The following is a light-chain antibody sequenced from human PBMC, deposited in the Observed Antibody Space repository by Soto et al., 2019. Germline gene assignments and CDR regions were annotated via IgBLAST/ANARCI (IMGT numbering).Light chain of an antibody. J-gene: IGKJ4*01. Sequence: DIQMTQSPSTLSESVGDRVTITCRASQNIRSWLAWYQQKPGKAPELLIYSASGLESGVPSRFSGSGFGTEFTLTISSLQPDDFATYYCQEYNGNSGLTFGGGTKLEIK. CDR2: SAS. CDR1: QNIRSW. CDR3: QEYNGNSGLT. V-gene: IGKV1-5*03.